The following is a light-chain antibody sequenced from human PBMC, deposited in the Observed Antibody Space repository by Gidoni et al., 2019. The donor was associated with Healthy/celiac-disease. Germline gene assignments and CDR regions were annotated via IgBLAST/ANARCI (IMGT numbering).Light chain of an antibody. Sequence: EILMSQSPATRSVSPWERATRTCSASHSVSSNLAWYQQKPGQAPRLLIYGASTRATGMPARFSGSGSGTEYTPPISSLQSEDFAVSYCQQHNNWTGTFGQGTKVEIK. CDR3: QQHNNWTGT. CDR2: GAS. CDR1: HSVSSN. J-gene: IGKJ1*01. V-gene: IGKV3-15*01.